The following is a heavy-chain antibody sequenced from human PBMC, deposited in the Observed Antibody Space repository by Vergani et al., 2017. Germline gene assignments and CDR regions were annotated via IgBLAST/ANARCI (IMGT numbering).Heavy chain of an antibody. CDR3: YTDYHDY. V-gene: IGHV3-15*01. CDR1: DSSIMTNPY. CDR2: IRSKNDGGTA. D-gene: IGHD2-2*02. J-gene: IGHJ4*02. Sequence: VQLQESGPGLVKPSETLTLTCDVSDSSIMTNPYWGWFRQSPGKGLEWIGRIRSKNDGGTADYAAPLKGRFTISRDDSKDSAFLLVNNLKTEDTAVYFCYTDYHDYWGQGTLVTVSS.